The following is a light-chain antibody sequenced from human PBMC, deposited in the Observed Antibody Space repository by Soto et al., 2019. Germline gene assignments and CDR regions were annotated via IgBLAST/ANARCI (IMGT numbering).Light chain of an antibody. J-gene: IGLJ3*02. CDR2: LEGSGIY. CDR1: SGHSSYI. V-gene: IGLV4-60*02. CDR3: ETWDSNSRV. Sequence: QPVLTQSSSASASLGSSVKLTCTLSSGHSSYIIAWHQQQPGKAPRYLMKLEGSGIYNLGSGVPDRFSGSSSGADRYLSISSLQFEDEADYYCETWDSNSRVFGGGTKVTVL.